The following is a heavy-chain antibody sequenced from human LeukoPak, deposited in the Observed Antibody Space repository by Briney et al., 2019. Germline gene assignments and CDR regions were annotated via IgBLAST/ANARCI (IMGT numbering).Heavy chain of an antibody. J-gene: IGHJ3*02. CDR1: GFTFSSYS. D-gene: IGHD3-3*01. V-gene: IGHV3-48*01. CDR2: ISSSSSTI. CDR3: AKDTNRLRFLEWLLFDDAFDI. Sequence: GGSLRLSCAASGFTFSSYSMNWVRQAPGKGLEWVSYISSSSSTIYYADSVKGRFTISRDNSKNTLYLQMNSLRAEDTAVYYCAKDTNRLRFLEWLLFDDAFDIWGQGTMVTVSS.